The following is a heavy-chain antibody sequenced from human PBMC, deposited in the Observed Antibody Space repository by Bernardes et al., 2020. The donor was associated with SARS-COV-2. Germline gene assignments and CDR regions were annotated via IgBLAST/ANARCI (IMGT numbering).Heavy chain of an antibody. CDR3: ARSAGMDV. CDR1: GFDFSDYW. V-gene: IGHV3-7*03. J-gene: IGHJ6*02. Sequence: LRLSCAGSGFDFSDYWMAWVRQAPGKGLEWVANIKRDGSETYYVDSVKGRFTISRDNAKNLVFLQMNSLRAEDTAIFYCARSAGMDVWGQGTMVTVSS. CDR2: IKRDGSET.